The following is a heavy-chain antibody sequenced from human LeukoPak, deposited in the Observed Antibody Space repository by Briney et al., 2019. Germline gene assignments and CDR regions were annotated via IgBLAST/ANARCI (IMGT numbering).Heavy chain of an antibody. CDR3: ARGNDFYGSGSPIRDAFDI. V-gene: IGHV3-13*01. D-gene: IGHD3-10*01. Sequence: GGSLRLSCAASGFTLSSYDMHWVRQATGKGLEWVSGIGTAGDTYYPDSVKGRFTISREHAKNSLYLQMNSLRAGDTAVYYCARGNDFYGSGSPIRDAFDIWGQGTMVTV. CDR2: IGTAGDT. CDR1: GFTLSSYD. J-gene: IGHJ3*02.